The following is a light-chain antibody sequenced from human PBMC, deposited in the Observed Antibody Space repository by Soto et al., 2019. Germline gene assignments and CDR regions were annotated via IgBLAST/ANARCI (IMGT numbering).Light chain of an antibody. J-gene: IGLJ3*02. V-gene: IGLV2-14*01. CDR1: SSDVGAYNY. CDR3: SSSTIRRTRV. CDR2: EVT. Sequence: QSALTQPASVSGSPGQSITISCTGTSSDVGAYNYVSWYQQHPGKAPKLMIYEVTNRPSGVSNRFSGSKSGNTASLTISGLQAEDEADYYCSSSTIRRTRVFGGGTKLTVL.